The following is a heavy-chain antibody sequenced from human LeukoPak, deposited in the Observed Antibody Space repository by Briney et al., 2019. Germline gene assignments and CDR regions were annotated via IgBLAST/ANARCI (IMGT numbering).Heavy chain of an antibody. CDR2: IIPILGIA. D-gene: IGHD3-22*01. CDR1: GGTFSSYA. Sequence: SVKVSCKASGGTFSSYAISWVRQAPGQGLEWMGRIIPILGIANYAQKFQGRVTITADKSTSTAYMELSSLRSEDTAVYYCARDHSNYYDSGGYYYEGYWGQGTLVTVSS. V-gene: IGHV1-69*04. CDR3: ARDHSNYYDSGGYYYEGY. J-gene: IGHJ4*02.